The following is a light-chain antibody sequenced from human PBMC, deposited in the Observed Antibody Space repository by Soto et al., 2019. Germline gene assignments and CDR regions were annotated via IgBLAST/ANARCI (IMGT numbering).Light chain of an antibody. Sequence: EIVLTQSPGTLSLSPGERATLSCRASQSLTSTYLAWYHHKPGQAPRLLIYGASSRATGIPDRFSGSGSGTDFTLTISRMEHEDFAVYYCQQYESSPPSYTCGQGTKLEIK. V-gene: IGKV3-20*01. CDR1: QSLTSTY. CDR2: GAS. CDR3: QQYESSPPSYT. J-gene: IGKJ2*01.